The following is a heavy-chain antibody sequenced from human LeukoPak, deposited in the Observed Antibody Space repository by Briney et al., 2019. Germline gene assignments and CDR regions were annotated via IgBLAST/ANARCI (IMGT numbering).Heavy chain of an antibody. Sequence: GASVKVSCKASGYTFTGYYMHWVRQAPGQGLEWMGRINPNSGGTNYAQKFQGRVTMTRDTSISTAYMELSRLRSDDTVVYYCARGGFVRSGWYDPLRLNPFDYWGQGTLVTVSS. D-gene: IGHD6-19*01. V-gene: IGHV1-2*05. CDR2: INPNSGGT. J-gene: IGHJ4*02. CDR3: ARGGFVRSGWYDPLRLNPFDY. CDR1: GYTFTGYY.